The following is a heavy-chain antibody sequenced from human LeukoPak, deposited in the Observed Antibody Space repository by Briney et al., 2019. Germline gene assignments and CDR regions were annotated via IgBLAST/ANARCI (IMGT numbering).Heavy chain of an antibody. D-gene: IGHD4-17*01. V-gene: IGHV3-30*18. Sequence: PGGSLRPSCAASGFTFSSYGMHWVRQAPGKGLEWVAVISYDGSNKYYADSVKGRFTISRDNSKNTLYLQMNSLRAEDTAVYYCAKDLATVTTNLVDYRGQGTLVTVSS. CDR1: GFTFSSYG. J-gene: IGHJ4*02. CDR3: AKDLATVTTNLVDY. CDR2: ISYDGSNK.